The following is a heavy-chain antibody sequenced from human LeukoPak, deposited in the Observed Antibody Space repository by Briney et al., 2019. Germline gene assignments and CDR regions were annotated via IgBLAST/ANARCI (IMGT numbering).Heavy chain of an antibody. J-gene: IGHJ2*01. CDR3: ARDNPTFL. D-gene: IGHD2/OR15-2a*01. Sequence: GGSLRLSCAASGFTFSSYSMNWVRQAPGKGLEWVSYISSNSRIIYYADSVKGRFTISRDNAKNSLYLQMNSLRAEDTAVYYCARDNPTFLWGRGTLVTVSS. CDR2: ISSNSRII. CDR1: GFTFSSYS. V-gene: IGHV3-48*04.